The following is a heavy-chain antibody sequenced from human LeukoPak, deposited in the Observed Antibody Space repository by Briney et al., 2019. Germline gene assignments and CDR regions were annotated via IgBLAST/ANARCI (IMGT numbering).Heavy chain of an antibody. CDR2: IYYSGST. CDR3: ARDPYYYYGMDV. CDR1: GGSISSGGYY. Sequence: SSETLSLTCAVSGGSISSGGYYWSWIRQHPGKGLEWIGYIYYSGSTYYNPSLKSRVTISVDTSKNQFSLKLSSVTAADTAVYYCARDPYYYYGMDVWGQGTTVTVSS. V-gene: IGHV4-31*11. J-gene: IGHJ6*02.